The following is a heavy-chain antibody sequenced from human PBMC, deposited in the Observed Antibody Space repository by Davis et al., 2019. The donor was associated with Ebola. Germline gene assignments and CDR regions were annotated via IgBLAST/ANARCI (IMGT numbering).Heavy chain of an antibody. V-gene: IGHV4-59*12. CDR2: IYYSGST. CDR3: ARGVAAAVEVAYYYYGMDV. CDR1: GGSISTYY. D-gene: IGHD6-13*01. J-gene: IGHJ6*04. Sequence: MPGGSLRLSCTVPGGSISTYYWSWIRQPLGKGLEWIGYIYYSGSTNYNPSLKSRVTISVDTSKNQFSLKLSSVTAADTAVYYCARGVAAAVEVAYYYYGMDVWGKGTTVTVSS.